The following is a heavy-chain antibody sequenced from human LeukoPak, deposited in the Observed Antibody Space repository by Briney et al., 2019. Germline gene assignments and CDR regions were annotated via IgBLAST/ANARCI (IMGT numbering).Heavy chain of an antibody. CDR2: ISGSGGST. CDR1: GFTFSSYA. J-gene: IGHJ4*02. CDR3: AKTQGLRFLEWLLSDFDY. Sequence: GGSLRLSCAASGFTFSSYAMSWVRQAPGKGLEWVSAISGSGGSTYYADSLKGRFTISRDNSKNTLYLQMNSLRAEDTAVYYCAKTQGLRFLEWLLSDFDYWGQGTLVTVSS. V-gene: IGHV3-23*01. D-gene: IGHD3-3*01.